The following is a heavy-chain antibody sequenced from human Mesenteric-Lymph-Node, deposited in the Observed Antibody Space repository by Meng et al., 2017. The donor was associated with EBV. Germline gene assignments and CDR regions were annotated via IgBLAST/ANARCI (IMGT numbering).Heavy chain of an antibody. CDR2: INHSGST. CDR1: GGSFSGYY. D-gene: IGHD1-26*01. J-gene: IGHJ4*02. Sequence: QVQLQQWGAGLLKPSETLSLTCAVYGGSFSGYYWSWIRQPPGKGLEWIGEINHSGSTNYNPSLKSRVTISVDTSKNQFSLKLISVTAADTAAYYCARQGPSGRTFDYWGQGTLVTVSS. CDR3: ARQGPSGRTFDY. V-gene: IGHV4-34*01.